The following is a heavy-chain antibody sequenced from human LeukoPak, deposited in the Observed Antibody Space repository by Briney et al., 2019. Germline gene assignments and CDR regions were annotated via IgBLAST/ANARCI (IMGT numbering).Heavy chain of an antibody. Sequence: ASVKVSCKASGYTFTSYGISWVRQAPGQGLEWMGWISAYNGNTNYAQKLQGRVTMTTDTSTSTAYMELRSLRSDDTAVYHCARGTMVRGVIEGSYYYYGMDVWGQGTTATVSS. CDR1: GYTFTSYG. CDR3: ARGTMVRGVIEGSYYYYGMDV. J-gene: IGHJ6*02. V-gene: IGHV1-18*01. CDR2: ISAYNGNT. D-gene: IGHD3-10*01.